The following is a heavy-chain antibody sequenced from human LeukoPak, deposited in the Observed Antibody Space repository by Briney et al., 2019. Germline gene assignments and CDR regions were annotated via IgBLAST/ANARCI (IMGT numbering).Heavy chain of an antibody. Sequence: SETLSLTCTVSGGSISSYYWSWIRQPPGKGLEWIGYFYYSGSTNYNPSLKSRVTISVDTSKNQFSLKLSSVTAADTAVYYCAREYSYGHGFDYWGQGTLVTVSS. D-gene: IGHD5-18*01. J-gene: IGHJ4*02. CDR3: AREYSYGHGFDY. CDR2: FYYSGST. V-gene: IGHV4-59*01. CDR1: GGSISSYY.